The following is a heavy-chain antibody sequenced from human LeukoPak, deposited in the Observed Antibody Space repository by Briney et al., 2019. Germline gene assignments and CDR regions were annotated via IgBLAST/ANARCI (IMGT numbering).Heavy chain of an antibody. Sequence: PSETLSLTCTVSGGSISSGGYYWSWIRQPPGKGLEWIGEINRSGSTNYNPSLKSRVTISVDTSKNQFSLKLSSVTAADTAVYYCASRLREITIFGVVMPFDYWGQGTLVTVSS. CDR3: ASRLREITIFGVVMPFDY. J-gene: IGHJ4*02. D-gene: IGHD3-3*01. CDR2: INRSGST. V-gene: IGHV4-39*07. CDR1: GGSISSGGYY.